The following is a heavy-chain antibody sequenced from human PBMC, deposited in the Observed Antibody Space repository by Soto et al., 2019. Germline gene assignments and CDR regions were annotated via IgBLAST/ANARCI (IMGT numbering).Heavy chain of an antibody. V-gene: IGHV1-18*01. J-gene: IGHJ3*02. CDR3: ASHPYYYDSSGYYSVAYRAFDI. D-gene: IGHD3-22*01. CDR1: GYTFTSYG. Sequence: GASVKVSCKASGYTFTSYGISWVRQAPRQGLEWVGWISAYNGNTNYAQKLQGRVTMTTDTSTSTAYMELRSLRSDDTAVYYCASHPYYYDSSGYYSVAYRAFDIWGQGTMVTVSS. CDR2: ISAYNGNT.